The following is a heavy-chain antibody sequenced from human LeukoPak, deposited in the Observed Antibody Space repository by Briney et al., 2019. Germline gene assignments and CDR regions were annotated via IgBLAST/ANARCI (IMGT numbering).Heavy chain of an antibody. CDR2: INPNSGGT. CDR3: ARPAGGSSTQTNWFDP. Sequence: ASVKVSCKASGYTFTGYYMHWVRQAPGQGLEWMGWINPNSGGTNYAQKFQGRVTMTRDMSISTAYMELSRLRSDDTAVYYRARPAGGSSTQTNWFDPWGQGTLVTVSS. D-gene: IGHD6-13*01. V-gene: IGHV1-2*02. J-gene: IGHJ5*02. CDR1: GYTFTGYY.